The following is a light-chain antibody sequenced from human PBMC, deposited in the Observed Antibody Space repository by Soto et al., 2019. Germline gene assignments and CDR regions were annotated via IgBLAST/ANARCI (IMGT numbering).Light chain of an antibody. CDR3: QQYNSWWT. J-gene: IGKJ2*02. Sequence: DIQMTQSPSTLSASVGDRVTITCRASQSVSIWLAWYQQKPGKAPKLLIDKASSLESGVPLRFSGSGSGTEFTLTISSLQPDDFATYYCQQYNSWWTFGQGTKLEIK. CDR2: KAS. V-gene: IGKV1-5*03. CDR1: QSVSIW.